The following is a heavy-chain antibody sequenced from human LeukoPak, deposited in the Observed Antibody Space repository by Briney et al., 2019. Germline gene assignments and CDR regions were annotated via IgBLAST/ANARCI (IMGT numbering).Heavy chain of an antibody. CDR2: ISYDGSNK. V-gene: IGHV3-30*03. CDR3: ASGIAAAGTVSFDY. D-gene: IGHD6-13*01. CDR1: GFTFSSYG. J-gene: IGHJ4*02. Sequence: GGSLRLSCAASGFTFSSYGMHWVRQAPGKGLEGVAVISYDGSNKYYADSVKGRFTISRDNSKTTLYLQMNSLRAEDTAVYYCASGIAAAGTVSFDYWGQGTLVTVSS.